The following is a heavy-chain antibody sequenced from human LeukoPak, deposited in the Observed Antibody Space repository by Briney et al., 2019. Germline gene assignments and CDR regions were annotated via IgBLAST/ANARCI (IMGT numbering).Heavy chain of an antibody. CDR2: INPSGGST. D-gene: IGHD5-18*01. Sequence: ASVKVSCKASGYTFTSYYMHWVRQAPGQGLEWMGIINPSGGSTSYAQKFQGRVTMTRDTSTSTVYMELSSLRSEDTAVYYCATSGYSYGTPSKDYFDYWGQGTLVTVSS. V-gene: IGHV1-46*01. CDR1: GYTFTSYY. CDR3: ATSGYSYGTPSKDYFDY. J-gene: IGHJ4*02.